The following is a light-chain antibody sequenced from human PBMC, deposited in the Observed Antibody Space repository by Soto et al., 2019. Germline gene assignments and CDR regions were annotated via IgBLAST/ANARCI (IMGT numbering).Light chain of an antibody. V-gene: IGLV2-14*01. CDR3: RSYTSSSTLLYV. CDR2: DVS. Sequence: QSALTQPASVSGSPGQSITMSCTGTSSDVGGYNYVSWYQQHPGKAPKLMIYDVSNRPSGVSNRFSGSKSGNTASLTISGLQAEDEADYYCRSYTSSSTLLYVFGTGTKLTVL. CDR1: SSDVGGYNY. J-gene: IGLJ1*01.